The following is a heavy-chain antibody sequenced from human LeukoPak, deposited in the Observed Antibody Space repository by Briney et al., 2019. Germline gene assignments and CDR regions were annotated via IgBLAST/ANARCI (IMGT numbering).Heavy chain of an antibody. J-gene: IGHJ4*02. V-gene: IGHV1-8*01. D-gene: IGHD6-19*01. Sequence: ASVKVSCKASGYTFTSYDINWVRQATGQGLEWMGWMNPNSGNTGYAQKFQGRVTMTRNTSISTAYMELRSLRSDDTAVYYCARDRYSSGWFLGYWGQGTLVTVSS. CDR2: MNPNSGNT. CDR1: GYTFTSYD. CDR3: ARDRYSSGWFLGY.